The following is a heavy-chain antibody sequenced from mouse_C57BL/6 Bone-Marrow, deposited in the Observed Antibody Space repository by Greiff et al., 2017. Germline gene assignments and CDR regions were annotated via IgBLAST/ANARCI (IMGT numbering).Heavy chain of an antibody. CDR3: ASLFVTTVVEGY. D-gene: IGHD1-1*01. CDR1: GYTFTSYW. Sequence: QVQLQQPGAELVKPGASVKLSCKASGYTFTSYWMHWVKQRPGPGLEWIGMIHPNSVRPTYIEKFKSQATLPVAQSSSPASMQLSSLTSEDSAVYCRASLFVTTVVEGYWGQGTTRTGSS. CDR2: IHPNSVRP. V-gene: IGHV1-64*01. J-gene: IGHJ2*01.